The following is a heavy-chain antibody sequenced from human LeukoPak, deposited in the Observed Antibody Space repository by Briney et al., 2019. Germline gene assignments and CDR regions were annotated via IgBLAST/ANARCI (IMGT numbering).Heavy chain of an antibody. V-gene: IGHV3-53*05. CDR1: GFTVSSNY. J-gene: IGHJ4*02. D-gene: IGHD6-25*01. CDR2: IYSGGST. Sequence: GGSLRLSCAASGFTVSSNYMSWVRQAPGKGLEWVPVIYSGGSTYYADSVKGRFTISRDNSKNTLYLQMNSLRAEDTAVYYCARDPPRAAWVFDYWGQGTLVSVSS. CDR3: ARDPPRAAWVFDY.